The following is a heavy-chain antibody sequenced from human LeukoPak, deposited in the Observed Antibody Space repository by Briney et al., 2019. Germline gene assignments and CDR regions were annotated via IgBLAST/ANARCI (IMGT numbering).Heavy chain of an antibody. D-gene: IGHD1-26*01. CDR3: ATSGYSGSYPFDY. V-gene: IGHV3-66*01. J-gene: IGHJ4*02. Sequence: PGGSLRLSCAASGFSVSSNYMSWVRQAPGKGLEWVSVIYSGGSTYYADSVTGRFTISRDNSKNTLYLQMNSLRVGDTAVYYCATSGYSGSYPFDYWGQGNLVTVSS. CDR2: IYSGGST. CDR1: GFSVSSNY.